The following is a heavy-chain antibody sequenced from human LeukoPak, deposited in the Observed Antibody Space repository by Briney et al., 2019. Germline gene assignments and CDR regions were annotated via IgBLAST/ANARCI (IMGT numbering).Heavy chain of an antibody. CDR3: ARIHTMVRGVIAWFDP. J-gene: IGHJ5*02. Sequence: SETLSLTCAVYGGSFGGYYWSWIRQPPGKGLEWIGEINHSGSTNYNPSLKSRVTISVDTSKNQFSLKLSSVTAADTAVYYCARIHTMVRGVIAWFDPWGQGTLVTVSS. CDR1: GGSFGGYY. CDR2: INHSGST. V-gene: IGHV4-34*01. D-gene: IGHD3-10*01.